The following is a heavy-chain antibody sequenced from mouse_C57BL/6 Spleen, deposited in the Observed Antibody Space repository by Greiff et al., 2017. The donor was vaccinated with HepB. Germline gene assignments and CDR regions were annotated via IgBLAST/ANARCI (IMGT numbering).Heavy chain of an antibody. CDR3: ASGVTTADDY. V-gene: IGHV1-81*01. J-gene: IGHJ2*01. CDR2: IYPRSGNT. CDR1: GYTFTSYG. D-gene: IGHD2-2*01. Sequence: QVQLKESGAELARPGASVKLSCKASGYTFTSYGISWVKQRTGQGLEWIGEIYPRSGNTYYNEKFKGKATLTADKSSSTAYMELRSLTSEDSAVYFWASGVTTADDYWGQGTTLTVSS.